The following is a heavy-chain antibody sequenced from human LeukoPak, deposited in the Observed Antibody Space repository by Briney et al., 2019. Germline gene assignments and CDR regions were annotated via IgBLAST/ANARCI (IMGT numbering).Heavy chain of an antibody. CDR1: GGSISSSSYY. CDR2: IYYSGST. D-gene: IGHD3-9*01. V-gene: IGHV4-39*01. J-gene: IGHJ4*01. Sequence: SETLSLTCTVSGGSISSSSYYWGWIRQPPGKGLEWIGSIYYSGSTYYNPSLKSRVTISVDTSKNQFSLKPSSVTAADTAVYYCARAWYYXILTGXXXLSDXWGXXTXVXVSS. CDR3: ARAWYYXILTGXXXLSDX.